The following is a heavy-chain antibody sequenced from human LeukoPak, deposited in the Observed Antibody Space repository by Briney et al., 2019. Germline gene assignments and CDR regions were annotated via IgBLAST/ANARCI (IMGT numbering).Heavy chain of an antibody. CDR3: ARGSSGSYFSWFDP. CDR2: INHSGST. J-gene: IGHJ5*02. Sequence: PGGSLRLSCAASGFTFDDYGMSWVRQAPGKGLEWIGEINHSGSTNYNPSLKSRVTISVDTSKNQFSLKLSSVTAADTAVYYCARGSSGSYFSWFDPWGQGTLVTVSS. CDR1: GFTFDDYG. V-gene: IGHV4-34*01. D-gene: IGHD1-26*01.